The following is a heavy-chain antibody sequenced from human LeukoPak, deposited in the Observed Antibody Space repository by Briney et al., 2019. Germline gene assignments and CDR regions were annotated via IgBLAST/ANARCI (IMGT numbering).Heavy chain of an antibody. D-gene: IGHD5-12*01. CDR2: LTGTGGRT. Sequence: GGSLRLSCAASGFTFSSYGMSWVRQAPGKGLEWVSALTGTGGRTYYAASVKGRFTISRDNSKNTLYLQMDSQRAEDTAVYYCVARGAWGQGTLVAVSS. V-gene: IGHV3-23*01. J-gene: IGHJ5*02. CDR3: VARGA. CDR1: GFTFSSYG.